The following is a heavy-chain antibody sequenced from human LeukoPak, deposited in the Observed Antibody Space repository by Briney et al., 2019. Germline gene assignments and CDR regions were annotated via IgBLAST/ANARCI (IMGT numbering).Heavy chain of an antibody. CDR2: IYYSGST. Sequence: SETLSLTCAVSGGSISSGGYSWSWIRQPPGKGLEWIGYIYYSGSTNYNPSLKSRVTISVDTSKNQFSLKLSSVTAADTAVYYCARDRLSTRWFDPWGQGTLVTVSS. CDR3: ARDRLSTRWFDP. J-gene: IGHJ5*02. V-gene: IGHV4-61*08. CDR1: GGSISSGGYS. D-gene: IGHD2-2*01.